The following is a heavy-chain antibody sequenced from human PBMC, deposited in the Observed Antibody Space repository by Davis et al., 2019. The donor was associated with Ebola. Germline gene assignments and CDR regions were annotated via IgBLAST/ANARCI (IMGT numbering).Heavy chain of an antibody. V-gene: IGHV3-30-3*01. CDR3: ARGYCSGGSCRIHYYYGMDV. CDR2: ISYDGSNK. CDR1: GFTFSSYA. Sequence: GESLKISCAASGFTFSSYAMHWVRQAPGKGLEWVAVISYDGSNKYYADSVKGRFTISRDNSKNTLYLQMNSLRAEDTAVYYCARGYCSGGSCRIHYYYGMDVWGQGTTVTVSS. D-gene: IGHD2-15*01. J-gene: IGHJ6*02.